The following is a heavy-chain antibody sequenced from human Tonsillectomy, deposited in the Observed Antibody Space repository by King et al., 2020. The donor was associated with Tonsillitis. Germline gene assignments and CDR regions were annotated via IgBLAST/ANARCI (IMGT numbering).Heavy chain of an antibody. V-gene: IGHV3-30*18. J-gene: IGHJ2*01. D-gene: IGHD3-10*01. CDR2: ISYAGSNE. CDR3: AKDVAFMVRGVXHXWYXXL. Sequence: VQLVESGGGVVQPGRSLRLSCAASGFTFSSYDMHWVRQAPGKGLEWVAVISYAGSNEYYADSVKGRFTISRDNSKNTLYLQMNSLGAEDTAVYYCAKDVAFMVRGVXHXWYXXLXXRGTLVTVSS. CDR1: GFTFSSYD.